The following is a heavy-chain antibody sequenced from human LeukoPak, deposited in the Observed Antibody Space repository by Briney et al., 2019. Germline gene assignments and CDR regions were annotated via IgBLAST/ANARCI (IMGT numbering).Heavy chain of an antibody. CDR2: IYSGGNT. D-gene: IGHD6-19*01. Sequence: GGSLRLSCAASGFTVSSNYMSWVRQAPGKGLEWVSVIYSGGNTYYADSVKGRFTVSRDNSKNTLYLQMNSLRAEDTAVYYCARRYSSAWASDYWGQGTLVTVSS. V-gene: IGHV3-66*01. CDR1: GFTVSSNY. J-gene: IGHJ4*02. CDR3: ARRYSSAWASDY.